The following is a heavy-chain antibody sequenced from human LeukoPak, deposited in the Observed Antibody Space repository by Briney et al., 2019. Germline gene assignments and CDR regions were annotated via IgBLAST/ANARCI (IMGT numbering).Heavy chain of an antibody. CDR2: IYPGDSDT. J-gene: IGHJ4*02. CDR3: ATPNSIAAAGWVYFDY. V-gene: IGHV5-51*01. D-gene: IGHD6-13*01. Sequence: GESLKISCKGSGYRFTSYWIGWVRQMPGKGLEWMGIIYPGDSDTRYSPSFQGQVTISADKSISTAYLQWSSLKASDTAMYYCATPNSIAAAGWVYFDYWGQGTLVTVSS. CDR1: GYRFTSYW.